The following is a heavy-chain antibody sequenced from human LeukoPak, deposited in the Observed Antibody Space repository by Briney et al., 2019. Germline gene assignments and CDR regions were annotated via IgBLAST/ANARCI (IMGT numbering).Heavy chain of an antibody. CDR2: ISYDGSNK. CDR3: AREKQRIAVAGTFDY. D-gene: IGHD6-19*01. J-gene: IGHJ4*02. CDR1: GFTFSSYA. V-gene: IGHV3-30*04. Sequence: GGSLRLSCAASGFTFSSYATHWVRQAPGKGLEWVAVISYDGSNKYYADSVKGRFTISRDNSKNTLYLQMNSLRAEDTAVYYCAREKQRIAVAGTFDYWGQGTLVTVSS.